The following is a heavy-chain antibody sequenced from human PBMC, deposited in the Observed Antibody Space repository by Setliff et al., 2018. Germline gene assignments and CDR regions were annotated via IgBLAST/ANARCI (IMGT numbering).Heavy chain of an antibody. J-gene: IGHJ4*02. V-gene: IGHV1-18*01. Sequence: GASVKVSCKASGYSFSDYGISWVRQAPGQGLEWMGWISAYNGNTKYAQKLQGRVTMATDISTSTAYMELRSLRSDDTAVYYCARDRKEIVVKPPAASLDYWGQGTQVTVSS. D-gene: IGHD2-2*01. CDR3: ARDRKEIVVKPPAASLDY. CDR1: GYSFSDYG. CDR2: ISAYNGNT.